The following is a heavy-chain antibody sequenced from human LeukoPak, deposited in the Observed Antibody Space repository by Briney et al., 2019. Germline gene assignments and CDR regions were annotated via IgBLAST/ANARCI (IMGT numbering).Heavy chain of an antibody. Sequence: PSQTLSLTCAVSGGSISSGGYSWSWIRRPPGKGLEWIGYIYHSGSTYYNPSLKSRVTISVDRSKNQFSLKLSSVTAADTAVYYCARGRGYYYDSSGYSDDDAFDIWGQGTMVTVSS. CDR1: GGSISSGGYS. CDR3: ARGRGYYYDSSGYSDDDAFDI. J-gene: IGHJ3*02. CDR2: IYHSGST. D-gene: IGHD3-22*01. V-gene: IGHV4-30-2*01.